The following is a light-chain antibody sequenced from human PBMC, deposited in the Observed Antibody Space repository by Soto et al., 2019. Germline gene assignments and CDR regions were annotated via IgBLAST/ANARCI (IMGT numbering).Light chain of an antibody. CDR3: QQYIGQPTT. V-gene: IGKV3-20*01. CDR2: GAS. J-gene: IGKJ5*01. CDR1: QTVSSHY. Sequence: IILTQSPDTLSLSPWERATLSCRASQTVSSHYLAWCQQRPGPAPRLLIYGASPRATGIPDRFSGSGSGTAFTLTITRLEPEDSAVYFCQQYIGQPTTFGQGTRLEIK.